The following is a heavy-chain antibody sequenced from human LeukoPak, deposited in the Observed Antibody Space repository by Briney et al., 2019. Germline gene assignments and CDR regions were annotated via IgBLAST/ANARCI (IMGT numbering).Heavy chain of an antibody. CDR1: GFTFSKYW. J-gene: IGHJ4*02. Sequence: PGGSLRLSCAASGFTFSKYWMLWVRQAPGKGLESVSRINTDGTVTTYAASVKGRFTVSRDNADNTMFLQMNSVRDEDTAVYYCATKQWLAPPPDSWGQGTLVTVSS. D-gene: IGHD6-19*01. CDR2: INTDGTVT. CDR3: ATKQWLAPPPDS. V-gene: IGHV3-74*01.